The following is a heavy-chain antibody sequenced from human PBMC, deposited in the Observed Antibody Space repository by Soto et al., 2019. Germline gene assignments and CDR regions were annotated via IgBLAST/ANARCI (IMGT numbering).Heavy chain of an antibody. V-gene: IGHV3-30*03. CDR3: ARGGYSYGPLYYYYYGMDV. D-gene: IGHD5-18*01. J-gene: IGHJ6*02. CDR1: GLTFSSYG. Sequence: RGSLRLSCAASGLTFSSYGMHWVRQAPGRGLEWVAGISYDGRNKYYADSVKGRFTISRDNAKNSLYLQMNSLRAEDTAVYYCARGGYSYGPLYYYYYGMDVWGQGTTVTVSS. CDR2: ISYDGRNK.